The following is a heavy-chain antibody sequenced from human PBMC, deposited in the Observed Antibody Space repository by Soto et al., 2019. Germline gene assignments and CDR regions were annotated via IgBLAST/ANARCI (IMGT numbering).Heavy chain of an antibody. J-gene: IGHJ4*02. CDR1: GFTFSSYG. V-gene: IGHV3-30*18. CDR2: ISYDGSNK. CDR3: AKDRGYRGRDGEFDY. D-gene: IGHD1-26*01. Sequence: QVQLVESGGGVVQPGRSLRLSCAASGFTFSSYGMHWVRQAPGKGLEWVAVISYDGSNKYYADSVKGRFTISRDNSKNTRYLQMNRLREEDTAVYYCAKDRGYRGRDGEFDYWGQGTLVTVSS.